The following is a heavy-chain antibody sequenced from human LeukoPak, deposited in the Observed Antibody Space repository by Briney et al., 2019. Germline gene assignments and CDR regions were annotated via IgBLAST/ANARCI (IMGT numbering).Heavy chain of an antibody. CDR1: GYTFTSYG. D-gene: IGHD2-15*01. Sequence: ASVKVSCKASGYTFTSYGISWVRQAPGQGLEWMGWISAYNGNTNYAQKLQGRVTMTTDTSTSTAYMELRSLRSDDTAVYYCARSSREYCSGGSCYSTNFDYWGQGTLVTVS. CDR3: ARSSREYCSGGSCYSTNFDY. J-gene: IGHJ4*02. CDR2: ISAYNGNT. V-gene: IGHV1-18*01.